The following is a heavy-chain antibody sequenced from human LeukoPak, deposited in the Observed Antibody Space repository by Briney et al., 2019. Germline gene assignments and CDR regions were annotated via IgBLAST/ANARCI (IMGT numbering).Heavy chain of an antibody. J-gene: IGHJ4*02. Sequence: GGSLRLSCAASGFTFDDYAMHWVRQAPGEGLEWVSGMSWNSGSIGYADSVKGRFTISRDNAKNSLYLQMNSLRAEDTALYYCAKDYTYYYDSRGEGGYFDYWGQGTLVTVSS. CDR3: AKDYTYYYDSRGEGGYFDY. CDR2: MSWNSGSI. D-gene: IGHD3-22*01. V-gene: IGHV3-9*01. CDR1: GFTFDDYA.